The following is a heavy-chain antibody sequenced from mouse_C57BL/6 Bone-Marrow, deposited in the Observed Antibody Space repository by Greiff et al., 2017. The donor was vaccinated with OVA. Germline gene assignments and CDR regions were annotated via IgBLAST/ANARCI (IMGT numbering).Heavy chain of an antibody. D-gene: IGHD2-4*01. J-gene: IGHJ2*01. Sequence: EVKLMESGGGLVKPGGSLKLSCAASGFTFSSYAMSWVRQTPEKRLEWVATISDGGSYTYYPDNVKGRFTISRDNAKNNLYLQMSHLKSEDTAMYYCARGIYYDPRGGYWGQGTTLTVSS. CDR1: GFTFSSYA. V-gene: IGHV5-4*03. CDR3: ARGIYYDPRGGY. CDR2: ISDGGSYT.